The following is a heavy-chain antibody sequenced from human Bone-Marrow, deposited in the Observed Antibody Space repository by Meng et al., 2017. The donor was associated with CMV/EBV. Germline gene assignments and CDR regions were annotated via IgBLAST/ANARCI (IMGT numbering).Heavy chain of an antibody. Sequence: SETLSLTCAISGDSVSSNSAAWNWIRQSPSRGLEWLGRTYYRSKWYNDYAVAVKSRITINPDNSKHLFSLQLNSVTPEDTAVYYCARSDRFGEGENYWGQGTRVTVSS. J-gene: IGHJ4*02. V-gene: IGHV6-1*01. CDR1: GDSVSSNSAA. D-gene: IGHD3-10*01. CDR2: TYYRSKWYN. CDR3: ARSDRFGEGENY.